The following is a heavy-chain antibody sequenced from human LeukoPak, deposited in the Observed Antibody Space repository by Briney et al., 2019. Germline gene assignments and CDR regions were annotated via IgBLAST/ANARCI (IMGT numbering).Heavy chain of an antibody. Sequence: SETLSLTCAVYGGTFSGYYWSWIRQPPGKGLEWIGEINHSGSTNYNPSLKSRVTISVDTSKNQFSLKLSSVTAADTAVYFCARGPYSYDSSGAFDIWGQGTMVTVSS. CDR1: GGTFSGYY. J-gene: IGHJ3*02. D-gene: IGHD3-22*01. CDR2: INHSGST. CDR3: ARGPYSYDSSGAFDI. V-gene: IGHV4-34*01.